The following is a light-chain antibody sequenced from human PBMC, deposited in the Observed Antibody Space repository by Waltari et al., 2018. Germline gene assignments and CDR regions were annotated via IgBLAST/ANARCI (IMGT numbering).Light chain of an antibody. J-gene: IGLJ3*02. Sequence: GSESVHWYQQKSGRAPEVVVYDDSARPSGIPERMSGAKSGNTATLTIARVEAGDEADYYCQLWDGITDHWVFGGGTKVTVL. CDR2: DDS. CDR3: QLWDGITDHWV. V-gene: IGLV3-21*02. CDR1: GSES.